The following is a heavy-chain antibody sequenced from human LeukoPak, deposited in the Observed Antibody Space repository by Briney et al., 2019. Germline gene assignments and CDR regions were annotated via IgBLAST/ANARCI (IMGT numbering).Heavy chain of an antibody. D-gene: IGHD5-12*01. Sequence: SETLSLTCTVSGGSVSSGSYYWSWIRQPPGKGLERIGYIYYSGSTNYNPSLKSRVTISVDTSKNQFSLKLSSVTAADTAVYYCARVVATGGTDYWGQGTLVTVSS. CDR3: ARVVATGGTDY. CDR2: IYYSGST. V-gene: IGHV4-61*01. CDR1: GGSVSSGSYY. J-gene: IGHJ4*02.